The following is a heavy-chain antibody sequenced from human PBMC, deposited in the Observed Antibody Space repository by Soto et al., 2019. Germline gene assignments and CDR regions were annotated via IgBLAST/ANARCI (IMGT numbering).Heavy chain of an antibody. CDR2: IFPKFGTT. CDR1: GDTDTNYV. Sequence: QVQLVQSGAEVKKPGSSVKVSCKASGDTDTNYVISWVRQAPGQGLEWMGGIFPKFGTTYSAQKLQDRLTITADELTSTVYMQLSSLRLDDTAVYYCETEMTFGKLSVVWGQGTTVTVSS. J-gene: IGHJ6*02. D-gene: IGHD3-16*02. V-gene: IGHV1-69*01. CDR3: ETEMTFGKLSVV.